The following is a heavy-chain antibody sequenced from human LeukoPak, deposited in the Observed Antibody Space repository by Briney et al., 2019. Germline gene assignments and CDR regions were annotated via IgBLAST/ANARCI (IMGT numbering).Heavy chain of an antibody. CDR2: IDPDGITT. J-gene: IGHJ4*02. V-gene: IGHV3-74*01. CDR1: GFTLSNYW. D-gene: IGHD3-10*01. CDR3: AAERFYYGSGSVYYFEY. Sequence: GGSLRLSCAASGFTLSNYWMHWVRQAPGEGLVWVSRIDPDGITTNYADSVKGRFTTSRDNAKNTLYLQMNSLRAEDTAVYYCAAERFYYGSGSVYYFEYWGQGTLVTVSS.